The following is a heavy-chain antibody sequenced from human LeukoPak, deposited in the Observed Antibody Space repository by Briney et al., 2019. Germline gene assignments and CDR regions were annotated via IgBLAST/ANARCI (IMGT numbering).Heavy chain of an antibody. CDR2: ISSSSSYA. Sequence: GGSLRLSCAASGFTFSDYYTSWIRQAPGKGLEWVSYISSSSSYANYADSMKGRFTISRDNARNSLYLQMDSLRAEDTAVFYCARVKYSSGWYTFDYWGQGTLLTVSS. CDR1: GFTFSDYY. CDR3: ARVKYSSGWYTFDY. D-gene: IGHD6-19*01. V-gene: IGHV3-11*05. J-gene: IGHJ4*02.